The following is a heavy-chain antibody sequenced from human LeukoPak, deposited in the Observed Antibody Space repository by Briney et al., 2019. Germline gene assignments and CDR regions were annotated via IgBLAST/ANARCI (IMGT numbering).Heavy chain of an antibody. CDR2: IYPRDGST. CDR3: ARDQEGFDY. CDR1: GYTFTNNY. Sequence: ASVNVSCKASGYTFTNNYLHWVRQAPGQGLEWMGMIYPRDGSTSYAQNFQGRVTVTRDTSTTTVHMELRGLRSEDTGVYYCARDQEGFDYWGQGTVVTVSS. V-gene: IGHV1-46*01. J-gene: IGHJ4*02.